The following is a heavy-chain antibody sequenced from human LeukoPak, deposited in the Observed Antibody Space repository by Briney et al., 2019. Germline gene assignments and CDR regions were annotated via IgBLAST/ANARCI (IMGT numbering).Heavy chain of an antibody. V-gene: IGHV3-21*01. Sequence: GGSLRLSCAASGFTFSSYSMNWVRQAPGKGLEWVSSISSSSSYIYYADSVKGRFTISRDNAKNSLYLQMNSLRAEDTAVYYCARDFGLTYSSSWYYYYCMDVWGKGTTVTVSS. J-gene: IGHJ6*03. CDR3: ARDFGLTYSSSWYYYYCMDV. CDR1: GFTFSSYS. CDR2: ISSSSSYI. D-gene: IGHD6-13*01.